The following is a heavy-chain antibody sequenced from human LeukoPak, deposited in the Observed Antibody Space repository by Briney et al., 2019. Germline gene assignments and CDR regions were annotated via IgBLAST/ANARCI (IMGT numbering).Heavy chain of an antibody. CDR1: GGSISSYY. J-gene: IGHJ5*02. Sequence: PSETLSLTCTFSGGSISSYYWSWIRQPPGKGLEWIGYIYYSGSTNYNPSLKSRVTISVDTSKNQFSLKLSSVTAADTAVYYCAKVSNHYLSVVTADNWFDPWGQGTLVTVSS. D-gene: IGHD1-14*01. CDR2: IYYSGST. V-gene: IGHV4-59*01. CDR3: AKVSNHYLSVVTADNWFDP.